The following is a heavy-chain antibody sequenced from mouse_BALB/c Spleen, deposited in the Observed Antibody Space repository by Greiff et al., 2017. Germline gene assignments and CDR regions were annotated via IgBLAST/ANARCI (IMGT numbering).Heavy chain of an antibody. D-gene: IGHD2-3*01. J-gene: IGHJ4*01. V-gene: IGHV5-4*02. CDR1: GFTFSDYY. Sequence: EVHLVESGGGLVKPGGSLKLSCAASGFTFSDYYMYWVRQTPEKRLEWVATISDGGSYTYYPDSVKGRFTISRDNAKNNLYLQMSSLKSEDTAMYYCARGPYDGYYVGAMDYWGQGTSVTVSS. CDR3: ARGPYDGYYVGAMDY. CDR2: ISDGGSYT.